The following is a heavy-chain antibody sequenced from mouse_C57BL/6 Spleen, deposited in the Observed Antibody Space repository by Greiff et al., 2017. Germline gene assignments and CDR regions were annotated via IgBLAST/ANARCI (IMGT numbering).Heavy chain of an antibody. CDR3: AREDYGSSSPYYFDY. CDR1: GYTFTSYW. D-gene: IGHD1-1*01. V-gene: IGHV1-55*01. Sequence: QVQLQQPGAELVKPGASVKMSCKASGYTFTSYWITWVKQRPGQGLEWIGDIYPGSGSTNYNEKFKSKATLTVDTSSSTAYMQLSSLTSEDSAVYYCAREDYGSSSPYYFDYWGQGTTLTVSS. J-gene: IGHJ2*01. CDR2: IYPGSGST.